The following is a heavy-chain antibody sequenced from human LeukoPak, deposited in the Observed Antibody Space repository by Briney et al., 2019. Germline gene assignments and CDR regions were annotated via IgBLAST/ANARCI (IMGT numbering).Heavy chain of an antibody. D-gene: IGHD6-13*01. J-gene: IGHJ6*03. V-gene: IGHV3-7*03. CDR1: GFTFSSYW. CDR2: IKQDGSEK. CDR3: ANGMAAAGTIYYYYMDV. Sequence: GGSLRLSCAASGFTFSSYWMSWVRQAPGKGLEWVAHIKQDGSEKYYVDSVKGRFTISRDNSKNTLYLQMNSLRAEDTAVYYCANGMAAAGTIYYYYMDVWGKGTTVTISS.